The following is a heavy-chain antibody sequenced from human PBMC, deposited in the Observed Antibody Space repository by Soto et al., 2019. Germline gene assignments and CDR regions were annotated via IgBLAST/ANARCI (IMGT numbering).Heavy chain of an antibody. V-gene: IGHV3-23*01. CDR2: ISGSGGST. D-gene: IGHD2-8*02. CDR3: AKATATGGGAFDI. J-gene: IGHJ3*02. CDR1: GFTFSSFG. Sequence: PGGSLRLSCAASGFTFSSFGMSWDRQAPGKGLEWVSGISGSGGSTYYADSVKGRFIISRDNSQNTLYLQMNSLTAGDTAVYYCAKATATGGGAFDICGQGTMVTVSS.